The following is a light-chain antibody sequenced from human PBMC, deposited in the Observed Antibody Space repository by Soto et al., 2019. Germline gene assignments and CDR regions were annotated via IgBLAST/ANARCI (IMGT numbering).Light chain of an antibody. J-gene: IGKJ3*01. Sequence: EIVMTQSPGTLSLSPGERATLSCRASQSVNSYLAWYQQKPGQAPRLLISDASDRATGIPDRFSGSGSGTDFTLTISRLEPEDFAVYYCQQYGSSPQTFGPGTKVDIK. CDR3: QQYGSSPQT. V-gene: IGKV3-20*01. CDR2: DAS. CDR1: QSVNSY.